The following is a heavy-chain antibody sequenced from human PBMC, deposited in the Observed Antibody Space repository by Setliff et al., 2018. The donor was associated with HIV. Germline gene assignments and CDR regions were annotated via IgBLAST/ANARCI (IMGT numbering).Heavy chain of an antibody. Sequence: PSETLSLTCTVSGGSISSYYWSWIRQPPGKGLEWIGYIYTSGDTNYNPSLKSRVTISADMSKNQFSLKLSSVTAADTAVYYCARGVFTGVTTHFQHWGRGTLVTVSS. D-gene: IGHD4-17*01. V-gene: IGHV4-4*08. CDR2: IYTSGDT. CDR3: ARGVFTGVTTHFQH. CDR1: GGSISSYY. J-gene: IGHJ1*01.